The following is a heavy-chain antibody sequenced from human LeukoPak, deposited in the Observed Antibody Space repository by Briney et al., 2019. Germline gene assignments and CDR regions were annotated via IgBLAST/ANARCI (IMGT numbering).Heavy chain of an antibody. CDR3: ATEWATLGY. J-gene: IGHJ4*02. CDR2: ISGSSNSI. CDR1: GFTFNTYS. D-gene: IGHD5-12*01. V-gene: IGHV3-21*01. Sequence: GGPLRLSCAASGFTFNTYSVNWVRQAPGKGLEWVSSISGSSNSIYYADSVKGRFTISRDNAKNSLYLQMNSLRAEDTAVYYCATEWATLGYWGQGTLVTVSS.